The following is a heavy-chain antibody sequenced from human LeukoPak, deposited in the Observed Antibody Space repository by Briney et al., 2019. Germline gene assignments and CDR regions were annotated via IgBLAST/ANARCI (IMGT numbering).Heavy chain of an antibody. V-gene: IGHV4-30-2*02. CDR2: IYHSGST. J-gene: IGHJ4*02. Sequence: PSETLSHTCAVSGGSISSGGYSWSWIRQPPGKGLEWIGYIYHSGSTYYNPFLKSRVTISVDRSKNQFSLKLSSVTAADTAVYYCARRTAAAGSPDYWGQGTLVTVSS. CDR3: ARRTAAAGSPDY. CDR1: GGSISSGGYS. D-gene: IGHD6-13*01.